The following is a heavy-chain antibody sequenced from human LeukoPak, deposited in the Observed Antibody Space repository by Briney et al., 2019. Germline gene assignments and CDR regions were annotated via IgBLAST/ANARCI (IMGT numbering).Heavy chain of an antibody. Sequence: GGSLRLSCAASGFTFSSYSMNWVRQAPGKGLEWVSYISSSSSTIYYADSVKGRFTISRDNAKNSLYLQMNSLRAEDTAVYYCARAYSSSWYRYHYGMDVWGQGTTVTVSS. J-gene: IGHJ6*02. V-gene: IGHV3-48*01. CDR2: ISSSSSTI. CDR3: ARAYSSSWYRYHYGMDV. CDR1: GFTFSSYS. D-gene: IGHD6-13*01.